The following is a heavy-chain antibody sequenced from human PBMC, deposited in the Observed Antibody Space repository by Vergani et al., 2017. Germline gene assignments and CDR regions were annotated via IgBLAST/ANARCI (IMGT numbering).Heavy chain of an antibody. Sequence: EVQLVESGGGLVQPGRSLRLSCAASGFTFDDYAMHWVRQAPGKGLEWVSGISWNSGSIGYADSVKGRFTISRDNAKNSLYLQMNSLRAEDTALYYCAKDTSYSYGGGFDYWGQGTLVTVSS. CDR3: AKDTSYSYGGGFDY. CDR2: ISWNSGSI. J-gene: IGHJ4*02. V-gene: IGHV3-9*01. D-gene: IGHD5-18*01. CDR1: GFTFDDYA.